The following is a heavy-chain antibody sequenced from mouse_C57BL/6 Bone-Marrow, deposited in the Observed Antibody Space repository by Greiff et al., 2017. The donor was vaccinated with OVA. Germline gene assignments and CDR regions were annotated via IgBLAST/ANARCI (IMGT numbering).Heavy chain of an antibody. J-gene: IGHJ4*01. CDR1: GYTFTSYW. CDR2: INPSNGGT. V-gene: IGHV1-53*01. D-gene: IGHD2-3*01. Sequence: QVQLQQPGTELVKPGASVKLSCKASGYTFTSYWMHWVKQRPGQGLEWIGNINPSNGGTNYNEKFKGKATLTADKSSSTAYMELRSLTSADSAVYFCRYEGAMGYWGQGTSVTVAS. CDR3: RYEGAMGY.